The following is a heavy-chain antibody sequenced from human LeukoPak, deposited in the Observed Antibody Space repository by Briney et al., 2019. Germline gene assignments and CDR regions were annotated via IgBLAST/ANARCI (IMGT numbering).Heavy chain of an antibody. V-gene: IGHV3-48*02. J-gene: IGHJ4*02. D-gene: IGHD2-2*01. CDR1: GFTFSSYS. CDR3: ARDEIPAAYFDY. Sequence: GGSLRLSCAASGFTFSSYSTNWVRQAPGNGLEGVSYISSSSSTIYYADSVKGRFTISRDNAKNSLYLQMNSLRDEDTAVYYCARDEIPAAYFDYWGQGTLVTVSS. CDR2: ISSSSSTI.